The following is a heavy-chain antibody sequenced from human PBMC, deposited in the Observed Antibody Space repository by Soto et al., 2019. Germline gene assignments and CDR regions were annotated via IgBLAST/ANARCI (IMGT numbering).Heavy chain of an antibody. CDR2: INSDGSST. CDR1: GFTFSSYT. Sequence: GGSLRLCCAASGFTFSSYTMNWVRQAPGKGLVWVSRINSDGSSTSYADSVKGRFTISRDNAKNTLYLQMNSLRAEDTAVYYCARVLGYCSGGSCYSLNYWGQGT. V-gene: IGHV3-74*01. D-gene: IGHD2-15*01. CDR3: ARVLGYCSGGSCYSLNY. J-gene: IGHJ4*02.